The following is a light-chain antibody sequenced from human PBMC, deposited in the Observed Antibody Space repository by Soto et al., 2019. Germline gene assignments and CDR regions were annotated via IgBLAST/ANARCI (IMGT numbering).Light chain of an antibody. V-gene: IGKV1-5*01. Sequence: DIPMTQSPSTLSASVGDRVTITCRASQSISSWLAWYQQKPGKAPKLLTYDASSLESGVPSRFSGSGSGTEFTLTISSLQPDDFATYYCQQYNSYSPLTFGGGTKVEIK. J-gene: IGKJ4*01. CDR3: QQYNSYSPLT. CDR1: QSISSW. CDR2: DAS.